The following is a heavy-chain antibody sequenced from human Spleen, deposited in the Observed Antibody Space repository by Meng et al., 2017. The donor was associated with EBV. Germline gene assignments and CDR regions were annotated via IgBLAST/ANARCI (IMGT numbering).Heavy chain of an antibody. CDR1: AFSFNNYV. Sequence: QEQLAGPGGGVVPAGMSLRLSCAASAFSFNNYVMHWCRQAPGKGLEWVATISQDGSNKYYADSVKGQFTITRYNSKNTLYLQMNSLRAEDTAVYYYAAMVRSPQDDHWGQGTLVTVSS. V-gene: IGHV3-30*03. CDR2: ISQDGSNK. J-gene: IGHJ5*02. CDR3: AAMVRSPQDDH. D-gene: IGHD3-10*01.